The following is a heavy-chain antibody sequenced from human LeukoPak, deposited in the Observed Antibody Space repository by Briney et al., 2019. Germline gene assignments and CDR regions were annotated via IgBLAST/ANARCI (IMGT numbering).Heavy chain of an antibody. CDR1: GASISSYY. CDR2: IYNSGST. D-gene: IGHD3-10*01. J-gene: IGHJ4*01. Sequence: SETLSLTCSVSGASISSYYWSWIRQPPGKGLEWIGYIYNSGSTNYNPSLKSRVTISVDTSKNQFSLKLSSVTAADTAVYYCARSPMVRGITIGRFDCWGQGSLVSASS. CDR3: ARSPMVRGITIGRFDC. V-gene: IGHV4-59*01.